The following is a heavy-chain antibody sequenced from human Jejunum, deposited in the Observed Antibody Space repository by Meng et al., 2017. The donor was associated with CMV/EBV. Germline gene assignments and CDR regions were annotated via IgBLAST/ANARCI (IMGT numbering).Heavy chain of an antibody. D-gene: IGHD1-7*01. CDR3: AKGLHNWNSLFDY. Sequence: LGLGGVWVLPGGSLRLSSYILNVTLRNCAMSWVRQAPGKGLEWVSVISGSGDSTYYADSVKGRFTMSRDNSKNTLYLQMNTLRAEDTAIYYCAKGLHNWNSLFDYSGQGTLVTVSS. V-gene: IGHV3-23*01. J-gene: IGHJ4*02. CDR1: NVTLRNCA. CDR2: ISGSGDST.